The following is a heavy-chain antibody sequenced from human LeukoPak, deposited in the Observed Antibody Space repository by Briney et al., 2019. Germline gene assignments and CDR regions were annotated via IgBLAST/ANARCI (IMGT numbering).Heavy chain of an antibody. J-gene: IGHJ3*02. D-gene: IGHD6-13*01. Sequence: ASVKVSCKASGYTFTGYYMHWVRQAPGQGLEWMGWINPNSGGTNYAQKFQGRVTMTRDTSISTAYMELSRLRSDDTAVYYCARPISPGYSSSWLTIGAFDIWGQGTMVTVSS. V-gene: IGHV1-2*02. CDR3: ARPISPGYSSSWLTIGAFDI. CDR1: GYTFTGYY. CDR2: INPNSGGT.